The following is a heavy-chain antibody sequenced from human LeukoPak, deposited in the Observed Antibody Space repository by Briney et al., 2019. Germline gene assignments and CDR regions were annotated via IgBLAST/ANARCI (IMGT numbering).Heavy chain of an antibody. V-gene: IGHV1-69*04. Sequence: SVKVSCKASGGTFSSYAISWVRQAPGQGLEWMGRIIPILGIANYAQKFQGRVTITADKSTSTAYMELSSLRSEDTAVYYCARDKGENYYYYYMDVWGKGTTVTVSS. CDR1: GGTFSSYA. J-gene: IGHJ6*03. D-gene: IGHD3-10*01. CDR2: IIPILGIA. CDR3: ARDKGENYYYYYMDV.